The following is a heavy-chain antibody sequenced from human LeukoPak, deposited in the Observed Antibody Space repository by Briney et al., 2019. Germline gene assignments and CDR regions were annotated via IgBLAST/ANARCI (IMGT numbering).Heavy chain of an antibody. CDR2: IYTSGST. CDR1: GGSISSYY. Sequence: SETLSLTCTVSGGSISSYYWSWIRQPAGKGLEWIGRIYTSGSTNYNPSLKSRVTMSVDTSKNQFSLKLSSVTAADTAVYYCARDGGYTLTNWFDPWGQGTRVTVSS. V-gene: IGHV4-4*07. D-gene: IGHD5-18*01. J-gene: IGHJ5*02. CDR3: ARDGGYTLTNWFDP.